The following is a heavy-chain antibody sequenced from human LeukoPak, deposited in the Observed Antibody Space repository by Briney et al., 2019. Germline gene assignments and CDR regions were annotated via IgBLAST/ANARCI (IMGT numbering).Heavy chain of an antibody. CDR3: ARERTMVRGMSWFDP. CDR1: GGSISGYY. V-gene: IGHV4-4*07. CDR2: IYTSGST. J-gene: IGHJ5*02. D-gene: IGHD3-10*01. Sequence: SETLSLTCTVSGGSISGYYWSWIRQPAGKGLEWIGRIYTSGSTNYNPSLKSRVSISVDTSKNQFSLKLTSVTAADTAVYYCARERTMVRGMSWFDPWGQGTLVTVSS.